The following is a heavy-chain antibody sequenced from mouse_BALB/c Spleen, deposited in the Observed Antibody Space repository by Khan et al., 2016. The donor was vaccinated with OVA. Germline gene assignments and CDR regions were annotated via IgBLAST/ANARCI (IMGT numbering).Heavy chain of an antibody. CDR1: GYTFTNYG. V-gene: IGHV9-3-1*01. J-gene: IGHJ4*01. Sequence: QIQLVESGPDLKKPGETVKISCKATGYTFTNYGINWVKQAPGKGLKWMGWIYTYTGEPTYADDFKGRFAFSLETSASPAYLQINYLKNEDTATYFCARGCRRAMDYWGQGTSVTVSS. CDR2: IYTYTGEP. CDR3: ARGCRRAMDY.